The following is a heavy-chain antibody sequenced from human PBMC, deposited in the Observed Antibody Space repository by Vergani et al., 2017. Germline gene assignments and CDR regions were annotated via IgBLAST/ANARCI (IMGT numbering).Heavy chain of an antibody. V-gene: IGHV4-34*01. CDR1: GGSFSGYY. Sequence: QVQLQQWGAGLLKPSETLSLTCAVYGGSFSGYYWSWIRQPPGKGLEWIGEINHSGSTNYNPSLKSRVTISVDTSKNQFSLKLSSVTAADTAVYYCARAPYYYDREGIDYWGQGTLVTVSS. J-gene: IGHJ4*02. D-gene: IGHD3-22*01. CDR2: INHSGST. CDR3: ARAPYYYDREGIDY.